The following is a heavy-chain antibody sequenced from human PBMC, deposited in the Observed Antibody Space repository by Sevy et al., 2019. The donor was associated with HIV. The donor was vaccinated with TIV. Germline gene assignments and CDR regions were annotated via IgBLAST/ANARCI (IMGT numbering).Heavy chain of an antibody. CDR3: SRQVVAVAGDYFDY. J-gene: IGHJ4*02. Sequence: GGSLRLSCAASGFTFSGSTMHWVSQASGKGLEWVGRIRSKANTYATAYAASVKGRFSISREDSKNTAYLQMNSLKTEDTAEYYCSRQVVAVAGDYFDYWGQGTLVTVSS. V-gene: IGHV3-73*01. CDR1: GFTFSGST. D-gene: IGHD6-19*01. CDR2: IRSKANTYAT.